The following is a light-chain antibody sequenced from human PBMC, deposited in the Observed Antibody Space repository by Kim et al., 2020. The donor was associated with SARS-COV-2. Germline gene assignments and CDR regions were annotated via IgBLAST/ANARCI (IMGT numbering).Light chain of an antibody. J-gene: IGLJ1*01. CDR2: DVS. CDR1: SSDVGGYKY. Sequence: GQSVITACTGTSSDVGGYKYVSWYQQHKGKAPKLMIYDVSKRPSGVPDRFSGAKSGNTASLTISGLQAENEADYYCCSYAGSYTYVFGTGTKVTVL. CDR3: CSYAGSYTYV. V-gene: IGLV2-11*01.